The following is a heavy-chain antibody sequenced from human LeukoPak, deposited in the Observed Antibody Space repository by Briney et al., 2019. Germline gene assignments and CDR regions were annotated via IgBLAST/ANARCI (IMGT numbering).Heavy chain of an antibody. V-gene: IGHV1-69*02. CDR3: ADLEMATITRLGFDP. D-gene: IGHD5-24*01. Sequence: VASVKVSCKASGYTFTSYYMHWVRQAPGQGLEWMGRIIPILGIANYAQKFQGRVTITADKSTSTAYMELSSLRSEDTAVYYCADLEMATITRLGFDPWGQGTLVTVSS. J-gene: IGHJ5*02. CDR1: GYTFTSYY. CDR2: IIPILGIA.